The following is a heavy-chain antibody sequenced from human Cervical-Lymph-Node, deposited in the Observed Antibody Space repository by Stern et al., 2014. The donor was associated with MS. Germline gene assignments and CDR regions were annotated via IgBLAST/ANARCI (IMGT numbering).Heavy chain of an antibody. V-gene: IGHV1-69*06. Sequence: VRLVQSGAEVKKPGSSVKVSCKASGDTFPDYAISWVRQAPGPGPEWMGGITPIVGSADYAQKFQGRLTITADRSTSTAYMDLSSLTSEDTAVYYCAREVGSLAMDVWGQGTTVIVSS. CDR3: AREVGSLAMDV. CDR1: GDTFPDYA. CDR2: ITPIVGSA. D-gene: IGHD1-1*01. J-gene: IGHJ6*01.